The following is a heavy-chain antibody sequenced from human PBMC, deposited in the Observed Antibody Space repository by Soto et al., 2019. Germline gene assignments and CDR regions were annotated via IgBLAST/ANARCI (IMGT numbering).Heavy chain of an antibody. CDR1: GFTFSSYA. CDR2: ISGSGGST. CDR3: AILQIAVAVTRWFDS. D-gene: IGHD6-19*01. J-gene: IGHJ5*01. V-gene: IGHV3-23*01. Sequence: GGSPRLSCAASGFTFSSYAMSWVRQAPGKGLEWVSAISGSGGSTYYADSVKGRFTISRDNSKNTLYLQMNSLRAAETAVYDCAILQIAVAVTRWFDSWGQGTLVTVSS.